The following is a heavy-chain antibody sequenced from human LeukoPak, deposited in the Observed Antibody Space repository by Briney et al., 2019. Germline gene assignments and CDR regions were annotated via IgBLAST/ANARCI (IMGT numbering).Heavy chain of an antibody. CDR1: GFTFSSYA. CDR3: ARDRGDLDY. D-gene: IGHD3-10*01. Sequence: GASLRLSCAASGFTFSSYAMSWVRQAPGKGLEWVSAISGSGGSTYYADSVKGRFTISRDNAKNSLYLQMNSLRAEDTAVYYCARDRGDLDYWGQGTLVTVSS. J-gene: IGHJ4*02. V-gene: IGHV3-23*01. CDR2: ISGSGGST.